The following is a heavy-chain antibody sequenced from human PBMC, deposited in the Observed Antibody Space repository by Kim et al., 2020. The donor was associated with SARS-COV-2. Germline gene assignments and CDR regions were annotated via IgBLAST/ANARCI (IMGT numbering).Heavy chain of an antibody. J-gene: IGHJ4*02. CDR3: AKAEAYDY. CDR2: EGRKK. Sequence: EGRKKYYPDTVKGRFTISRDNSKTTRYLRMNSLRAEDTAVYYCAKAEAYDYWGQGTLVTVSS. V-gene: IGHV3-30*02.